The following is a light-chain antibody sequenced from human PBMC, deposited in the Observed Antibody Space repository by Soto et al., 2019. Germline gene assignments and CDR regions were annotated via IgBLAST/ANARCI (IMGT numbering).Light chain of an antibody. CDR3: SSYTNINARACV. V-gene: IGLV2-14*01. Sequence: QSALTQPASVSGSPGQSITISCTGTSGDIGSYNCVSWYQQHPGKAPKLIIYEVTDRPSGVSNRFSASKSGNTASLTISGLHAEDEAEYYCSSYTNINARACVVGNGTKLTVL. CDR1: SGDIGSYNC. CDR2: EVT. J-gene: IGLJ1*01.